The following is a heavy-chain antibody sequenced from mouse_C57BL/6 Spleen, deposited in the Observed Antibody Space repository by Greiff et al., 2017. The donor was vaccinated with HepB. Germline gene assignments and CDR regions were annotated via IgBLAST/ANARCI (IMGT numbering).Heavy chain of an antibody. CDR2: IYPGDGDT. CDR1: GYAFSSYW. CDR3: ARREVVARGYFDV. D-gene: IGHD1-1*01. Sequence: QLQQSGAELVKPGASVKISCKASGYAFSSYWMNWVKQRPGKGLEWIGQIYPGDGDTNYNGKFKGKATLTADKSSSTAYMQLSSLTSEDSAVYFCARREVVARGYFDVWGTGTTVTVSS. V-gene: IGHV1-80*01. J-gene: IGHJ1*03.